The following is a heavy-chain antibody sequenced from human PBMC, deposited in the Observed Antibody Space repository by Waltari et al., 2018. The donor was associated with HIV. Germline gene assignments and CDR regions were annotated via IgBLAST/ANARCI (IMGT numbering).Heavy chain of an antibody. Sequence: QVQLVESGGDVVQPGGSLRLSCAVSGFTFSSYGMHWVRQAPGKGREWRSFITYDGSNKYYADSVKGRFTISRDSSKNTLYLQMNGLRSEDTAVYYCAKDGYTPTYFDYWGQGTLVTVSS. CDR1: GFTFSSYG. J-gene: IGHJ4*02. D-gene: IGHD1-1*01. V-gene: IGHV3-30*02. CDR2: ITYDGSNK. CDR3: AKDGYTPTYFDY.